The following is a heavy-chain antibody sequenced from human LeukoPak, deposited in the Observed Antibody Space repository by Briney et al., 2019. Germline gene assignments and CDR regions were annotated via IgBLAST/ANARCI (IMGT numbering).Heavy chain of an antibody. CDR2: SSSSGSTI. CDR3: ARRRDFIDY. D-gene: IGHD3/OR15-3a*01. Sequence: GGSLRLTCAASGFTLSDYYMSWIRQAPGKGLEWVSYSSSSGSTIYYADSVKGRFAISRDNAKNSLYLQMNSLRAEDTAVYYCARRRDFIDYWGQGTLVTVSS. CDR1: GFTLSDYY. V-gene: IGHV3-11*01. J-gene: IGHJ4*02.